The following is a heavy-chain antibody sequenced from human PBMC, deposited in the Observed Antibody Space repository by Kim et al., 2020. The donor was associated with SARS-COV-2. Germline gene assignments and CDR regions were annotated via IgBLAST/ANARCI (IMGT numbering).Heavy chain of an antibody. D-gene: IGHD3-10*01. J-gene: IGHJ4*02. CDR2: IYYSGST. V-gene: IGHV4-31*03. Sequence: SETLSLTCTVSGGSISSGGYYWSWIRKHPGKGLEWIGYIYYSGSTYYNLSLKSRVTISVDTSKNQFSLKLSSVTAADTAVYYCARYGGRWTMVRGVGFDYLGQGTLVTVSS. CDR1: GGSISSGGYY. CDR3: ARYGGRWTMVRGVGFDY.